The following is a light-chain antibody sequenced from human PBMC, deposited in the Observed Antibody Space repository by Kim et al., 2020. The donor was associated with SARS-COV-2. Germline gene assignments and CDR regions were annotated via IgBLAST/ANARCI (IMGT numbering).Light chain of an antibody. CDR3: QQSHSTLYT. Sequence: SASVGDRVTITCRASHSISNYLNWYQQKPGRAPNLLIYAASKLQSGVSSRFSGSGSGTYFPLTITSLQPEDFATYYCQQSHSTLYTFGQGTKLEI. J-gene: IGKJ2*01. CDR2: AAS. CDR1: HSISNY. V-gene: IGKV1-39*01.